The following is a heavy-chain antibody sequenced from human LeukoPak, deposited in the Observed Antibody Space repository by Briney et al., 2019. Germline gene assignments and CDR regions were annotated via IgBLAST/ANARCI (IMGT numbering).Heavy chain of an antibody. CDR2: IYYSGST. D-gene: IGHD2-15*01. CDR1: GGSISSNSYY. J-gene: IGHJ3*02. CDR3: ASEYRSHDAFDI. V-gene: IGHV4-39*07. Sequence: SETLSLTCTVSGGSISSNSYYWGWIRQPPGKGLEWIGSIYYSGSTYYNPSLKSRVTISVDTSKNQFSLKLSSVTAADTAVYYCASEYRSHDAFDIWGQGTMVTVSS.